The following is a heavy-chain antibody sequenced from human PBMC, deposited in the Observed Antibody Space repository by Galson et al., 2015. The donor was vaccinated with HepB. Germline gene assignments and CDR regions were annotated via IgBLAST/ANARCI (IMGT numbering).Heavy chain of an antibody. CDR3: ARDQWRRQLENWFDP. CDR1: GYTFTSYG. J-gene: IGHJ5*02. D-gene: IGHD6-13*01. V-gene: IGHV1-18*04. Sequence: SVKVSCKASGYTFTSYGISWVRQAPGQGLEWMGWISAYNGNTNYAQKLQGRVTMTTDTSTSTAYMELRSLRSDDTAVYYCARDQWRRQLENWFDPWGQGTLVTVSS. CDR2: ISAYNGNT.